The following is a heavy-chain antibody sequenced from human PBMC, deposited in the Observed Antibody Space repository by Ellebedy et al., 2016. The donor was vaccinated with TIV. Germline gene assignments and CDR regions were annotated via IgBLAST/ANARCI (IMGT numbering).Heavy chain of an antibody. V-gene: IGHV1-18*04. CDR1: GYTFTSYG. Sequence: ASVKVSCKASGYTFTSYGISWVRQAPGQGLEWMGWISAYNGNTNYAQKLQGRVTMTTDTSTSTAYMELRSLRSDDTAVYYCARGGITMVRGVIITPGWFDPWGQGTLVTVSS. CDR3: ARGGITMVRGVIITPGWFDP. CDR2: ISAYNGNT. D-gene: IGHD3-10*01. J-gene: IGHJ5*02.